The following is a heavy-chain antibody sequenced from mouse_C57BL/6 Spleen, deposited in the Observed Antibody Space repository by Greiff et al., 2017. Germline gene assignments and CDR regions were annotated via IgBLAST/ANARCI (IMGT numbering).Heavy chain of an antibody. J-gene: IGHJ1*03. CDR2: INPHYGTT. CDR1: GYSFTDYN. Sequence: FQLQQSGPELVKPGASVKISCTASGYSFTDYNMNWVKQSNAKSLEWIGVINPHYGTTSYNQKFKCNATLTVDQSSSTAYMQLNSLTSEDSAVYYCVGITTVPDWDFDVWGTGTTVTVSS. D-gene: IGHD1-1*01. CDR3: VGITTVPDWDFDV. V-gene: IGHV1-39*01.